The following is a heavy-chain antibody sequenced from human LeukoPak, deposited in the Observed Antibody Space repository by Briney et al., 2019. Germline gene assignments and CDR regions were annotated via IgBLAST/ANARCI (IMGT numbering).Heavy chain of an antibody. CDR3: AGSIVVAGIVSDFYYYGMDV. CDR1: GGSISSYY. J-gene: IGHJ6*02. Sequence: KPSETLSLTCTVSGGSISSYYWSWIRQPPGKGLEWIGYIYYSGSTNYNPSLKSRVTISVHTSKKQFSLKLSSVTAADTAVYFCAGSIVVAGIVSDFYYYGMDVWGQGTTVTVSS. D-gene: IGHD6-19*01. CDR2: IYYSGST. V-gene: IGHV4-59*08.